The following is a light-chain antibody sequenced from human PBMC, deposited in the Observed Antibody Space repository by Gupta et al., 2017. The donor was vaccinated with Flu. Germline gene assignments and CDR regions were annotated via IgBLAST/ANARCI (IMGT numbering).Light chain of an antibody. V-gene: IGKV2-30*01. CDR2: KIS. CDR1: QSLVYADGNIY. J-gene: IGKJ2*01. Sequence: DVVMTQTPVSLPVTLGQPATISCKSSQSLVYADGNIYLNWFHQRPGQSPRRLIYKISNRDSGVPDRFSGSGSGTDFTLKITRVEAEDVGLYYCMQGSNWPHTFGQGTKLEIK. CDR3: MQGSNWPHT.